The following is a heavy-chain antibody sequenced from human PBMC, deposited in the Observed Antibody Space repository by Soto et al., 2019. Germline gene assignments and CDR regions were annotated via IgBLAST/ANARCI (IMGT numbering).Heavy chain of an antibody. Sequence: QITLNESGPTVVKPTETLTLTCTFSGFSLTTSGVGVGWVRQSPGKAPEWLAFIYWDDYNRYSTSLKSRLTITKDTSKNQVVLTMANVDPADTATYYCAHRVLRAVFGLVTTTAIYFDFWGQGTPVVVSS. CDR2: IYWDDYN. D-gene: IGHD3-3*01. CDR3: AHRVLRAVFGLVTTTAIYFDF. V-gene: IGHV2-5*02. CDR1: GFSLTTSGVG. J-gene: IGHJ4*02.